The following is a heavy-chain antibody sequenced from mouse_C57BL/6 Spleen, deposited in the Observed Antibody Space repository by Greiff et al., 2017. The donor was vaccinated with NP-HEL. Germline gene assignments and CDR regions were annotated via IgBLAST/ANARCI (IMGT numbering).Heavy chain of an antibody. J-gene: IGHJ1*03. D-gene: IGHD2-3*01. CDR2: IYPGNSDT. CDR3: TRSGYYSYWYFDV. V-gene: IGHV1-5*01. Sequence: VHVKQSGTVLARPGASVKMSCKTSGYTFTSYWMHWVKQRPGQGLEWIGAIYPGNSDTSYNQKFKGKAKLTAVTSASTAYMELSSLTNEDSAVYYCTRSGYYSYWYFDVWGTGTTVTVSS. CDR1: GYTFTSYW.